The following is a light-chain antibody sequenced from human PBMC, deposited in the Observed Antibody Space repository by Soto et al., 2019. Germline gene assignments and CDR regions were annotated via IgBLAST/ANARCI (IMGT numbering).Light chain of an antibody. J-gene: IGKJ1*01. V-gene: IGKV3-11*01. CDR3: QQRSNWPVT. Sequence: EIVLTQSPGTLSLSPGERATLSCRASQSVSSYLAWYKQKPGQAPRLLIYDASKRTTGISNRISDSETGTDFTLTISSLEPEDFAVYYCQQRSNWPVTFGQGTKVDIK. CDR1: QSVSSY. CDR2: DAS.